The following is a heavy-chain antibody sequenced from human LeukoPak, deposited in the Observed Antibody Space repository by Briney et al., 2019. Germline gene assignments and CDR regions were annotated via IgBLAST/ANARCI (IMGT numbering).Heavy chain of an antibody. D-gene: IGHD3-3*01. CDR1: GYTFTSYG. J-gene: IGHJ4*02. Sequence: ASVKVSCKASGYTFTSYGISWVRQAPGQGLEWMGWISAYNGNTNYAQKLQGRVTITADESTSTAYMELSSLRSEDTAVYYCARDAAPFGVVISYYFDYWGQGTLVTVSS. CDR2: ISAYNGNT. CDR3: ARDAAPFGVVISYYFDY. V-gene: IGHV1-18*01.